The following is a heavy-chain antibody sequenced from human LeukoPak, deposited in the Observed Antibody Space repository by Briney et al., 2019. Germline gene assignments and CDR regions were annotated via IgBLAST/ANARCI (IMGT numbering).Heavy chain of an antibody. CDR2: IIPTFGTA. J-gene: IGHJ5*02. Sequence: SVKVSCEASGGTFSSYAISWVRQAPGQGLEWMGRIIPTFGTANYAQKFQGRVTITTDESTSTAYMELSSLRSEDTAVYYCAREQIVVVPAAISEGWFDPWGQGTLVTVSS. CDR3: AREQIVVVPAAISEGWFDP. D-gene: IGHD2-2*01. V-gene: IGHV1-69*05. CDR1: GGTFSSYA.